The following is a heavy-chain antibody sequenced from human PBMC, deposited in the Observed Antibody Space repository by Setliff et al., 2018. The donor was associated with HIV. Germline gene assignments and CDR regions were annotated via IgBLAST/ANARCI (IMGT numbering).Heavy chain of an antibody. Sequence: SETLSLTCTVSGGSISSHYWSWIRQPPGRGLEWIGYIYYSGSTNYNPSLKSRVTISVDTSKNQFSLKLSSVTAADTAVYYCARDPGGGIDYYYYMDVWGKGTTVTVSS. J-gene: IGHJ6*03. CDR2: IYYSGST. V-gene: IGHV4-59*11. CDR3: ARDPGGGIDYYYYMDV. CDR1: GGSISSHY. D-gene: IGHD6-13*01.